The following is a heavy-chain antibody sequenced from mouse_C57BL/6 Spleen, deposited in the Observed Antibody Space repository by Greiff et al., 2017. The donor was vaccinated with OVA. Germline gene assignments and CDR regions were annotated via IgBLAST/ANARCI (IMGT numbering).Heavy chain of an antibody. CDR1: GYAFSSSW. CDR3: ARENWAFAY. V-gene: IGHV1-82*01. Sequence: VQLQQSGPELVKPGASVKISCKASGYAFSSSWMNWVKQRPGKGLEWIGRIYPGDGDTNYNGKFKGKATLTADKSSSTAYMQLSSLTSEDSAVYFCARENWAFAYWGQGTLVTVSA. CDR2: IYPGDGDT. D-gene: IGHD4-1*01. J-gene: IGHJ3*01.